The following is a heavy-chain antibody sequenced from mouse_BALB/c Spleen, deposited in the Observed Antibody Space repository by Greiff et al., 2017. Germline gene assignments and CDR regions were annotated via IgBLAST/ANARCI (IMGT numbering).Heavy chain of an antibody. CDR1: GFTFSSYG. D-gene: IGHD3-2*01. CDR3: ARETARATSYYFDY. CDR2: ISSGGSYT. V-gene: IGHV5-6*01. J-gene: IGHJ2*01. Sequence: VQLKQSGGDLVKPGGSLKLSCAASGFTFSSYGMSWVRQTPDKRLEWVATISSGGSYTYYPDSVKGRFTISRDNAKNTLYLQMSSLKSEDTAMYYCARETARATSYYFDYWGQGTTLTVSS.